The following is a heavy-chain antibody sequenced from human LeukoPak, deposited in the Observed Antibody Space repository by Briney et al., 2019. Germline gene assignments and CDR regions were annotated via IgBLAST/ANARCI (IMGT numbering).Heavy chain of an antibody. CDR2: IYYSGSS. CDR3: ARYGTVTPPDAFAFDI. J-gene: IGHJ3*02. CDR1: GGSISSYY. Sequence: PSETLSLTCTVSGGSISSYYWSWIRQPPGKGLEWIGYIYYSGSSNYNPSLKSRVTISVDTSKNQFSLKLSSVTAADTAVYYCARYGTVTPPDAFAFDIWGQGTMVTVSS. V-gene: IGHV4-59*01. D-gene: IGHD4-11*01.